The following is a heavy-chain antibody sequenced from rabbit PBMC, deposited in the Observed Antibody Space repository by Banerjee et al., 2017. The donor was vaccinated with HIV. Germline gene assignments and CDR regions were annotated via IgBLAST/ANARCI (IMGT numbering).Heavy chain of an antibody. CDR1: GFDLSSYYY. CDR3: ARSYGGSGSTNYFNL. CDR2: IYADASGST. D-gene: IGHD4-2*01. Sequence: QSLEESGGGLVPPEGSLTLTCKASGFDLSSYYYMCWVRQAPGKGLEWIACIYADASGSTYYATWAKGRFTISKTSSTTVTLQMTSLTAADTATYFSARSYGGSGSTNYFNLWGQGTLVTVS. J-gene: IGHJ4*01. V-gene: IGHV1S40*01.